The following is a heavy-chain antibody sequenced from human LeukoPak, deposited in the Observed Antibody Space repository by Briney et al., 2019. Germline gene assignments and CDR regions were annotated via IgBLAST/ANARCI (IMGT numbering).Heavy chain of an antibody. CDR2: ISSRSSTI. D-gene: IGHD1-14*01. V-gene: IGHV3-48*01. J-gene: IGHJ4*02. CDR1: GFTFTTYG. CDR3: ARDSPPDY. Sequence: GGSLRLSCSASGFTFTTYGMNWVRQAPGKGLEWVPYISSRSSTIYYADSVEGRFTISRDNAKNSLYLQMNSLRAEDTAVYYCARDSPPDYWGRGTLVTVSS.